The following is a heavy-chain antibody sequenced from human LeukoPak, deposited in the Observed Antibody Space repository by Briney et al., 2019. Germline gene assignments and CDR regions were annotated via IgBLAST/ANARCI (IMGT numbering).Heavy chain of an antibody. J-gene: IGHJ1*01. V-gene: IGHV3-74*01. D-gene: IGHD5-24*01. CDR2: INSDGSST. CDR1: GFTFSSYW. CDR3: AWGDGYTRAEYFQH. Sequence: AGGSLRLSCAASGFTFSSYWMPWVRHAPGKGLVWVSRINSDGSSTSYADSVKGRFTISRDNAKNTLYLQMNSLRAEDTAVYYCAWGDGYTRAEYFQHWGQGTLVTVSS.